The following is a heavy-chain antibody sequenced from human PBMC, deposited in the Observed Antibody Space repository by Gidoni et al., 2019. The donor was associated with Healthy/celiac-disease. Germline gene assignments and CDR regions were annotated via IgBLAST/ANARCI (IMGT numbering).Heavy chain of an antibody. CDR3: ARHKISKTYIVVVPAAMDYFDY. Sequence: QLQLQESGPGLVKPSETLSLTCTVTGGSISSSSYYWGWLRQPPGKGLEWIGSIYYSGSTYYNPSLKSRVTISVDTSKNQFSLKLSSVTAADTAVYYCARHKISKTYIVVVPAAMDYFDYWGQGTLVTVSS. CDR1: GGSISSSSYY. V-gene: IGHV4-39*01. D-gene: IGHD2-2*01. CDR2: IYYSGST. J-gene: IGHJ4*02.